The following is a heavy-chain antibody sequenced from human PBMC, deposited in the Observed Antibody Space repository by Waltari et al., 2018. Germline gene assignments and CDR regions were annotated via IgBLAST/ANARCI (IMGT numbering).Heavy chain of an antibody. CDR1: GFTFSSSG. J-gene: IGHJ3*02. V-gene: IGHV3-30*02. CDR3: AKGVPDAFDI. CDR2: IRYDGSNK. Sequence: QVQLVESGGGVVQPGASLRLSCAASGFTFSSSGRPWVRQAPGKGLEWVAFIRYDGSNKYYADSVKGRFTISRDNSKNTLYLQMNSLRAEDTAVYYCAKGVPDAFDIWGQGTMVTVSS. D-gene: IGHD2-2*01.